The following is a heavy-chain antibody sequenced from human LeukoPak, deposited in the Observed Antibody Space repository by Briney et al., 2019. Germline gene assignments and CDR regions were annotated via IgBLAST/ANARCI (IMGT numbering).Heavy chain of an antibody. D-gene: IGHD2-21*02. Sequence: GGSLRLSCAASGFTFSDYAMSWVRQASGKGLEWVSTISGGDGSTFYGDSVRGRFIISRDNSRNTLSLQMNSLRAEDTAVYYCARGIPGVVTFTPLGYYFDYWGQGTLVTVSS. CDR2: ISGGDGST. J-gene: IGHJ4*02. V-gene: IGHV3-23*02. CDR3: ARGIPGVVTFTPLGYYFDY. CDR1: GFTFSDYA.